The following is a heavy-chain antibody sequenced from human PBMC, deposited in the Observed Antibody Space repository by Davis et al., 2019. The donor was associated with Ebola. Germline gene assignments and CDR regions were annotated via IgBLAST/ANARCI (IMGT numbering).Heavy chain of an antibody. CDR2: INAGNGNT. Sequence: ASVKVSCKASGYTFTSYAMHWVRQAPGQRLEWMGWINAGNGNTKYSQKFQGRVTITRDTSASTAYMELSSLRSEDTAVYYCARDRGCSGGSCYYYYYGMDVWGQGTTVTVSS. CDR3: ARDRGCSGGSCYYYYYGMDV. J-gene: IGHJ6*02. CDR1: GYTFTSYA. V-gene: IGHV1-3*01. D-gene: IGHD2-15*01.